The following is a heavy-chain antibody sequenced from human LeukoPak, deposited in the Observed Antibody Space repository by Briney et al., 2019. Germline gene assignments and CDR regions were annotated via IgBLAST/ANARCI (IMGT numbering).Heavy chain of an antibody. D-gene: IGHD6-13*01. CDR3: ARGAAAGTKIPFIDY. CDR2: IYYSGST. CDR1: GGSISSGGYY. J-gene: IGHJ4*02. V-gene: IGHV4-61*08. Sequence: SETLSLTCTVSGGSISSGGYYWSWIRQHPGKGLEWIGYIYYSGSTNYNPSLKSRVPISVDTSKNQFSLKLSSVTAADTAVYYCARGAAAGTKIPFIDYWGQGTLVTVSS.